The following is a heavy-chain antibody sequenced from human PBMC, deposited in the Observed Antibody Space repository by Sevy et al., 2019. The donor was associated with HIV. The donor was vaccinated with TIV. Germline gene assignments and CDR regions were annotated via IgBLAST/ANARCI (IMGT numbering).Heavy chain of an antibody. CDR3: ARVGSRDGSPPDY. CDR1: GFTFSDYY. Sequence: GGSLRLSCAASGFTFSDYYMSWIRQAPGKGLEWVSYISSSSSYTNYADSVKGRFTISRDNAKNSLYLQMNSLRAEDTAVYYCARVGSRDGSPPDYWGQGTLLTVSS. D-gene: IGHD2-2*01. V-gene: IGHV3-11*06. CDR2: ISSSSSYT. J-gene: IGHJ4*02.